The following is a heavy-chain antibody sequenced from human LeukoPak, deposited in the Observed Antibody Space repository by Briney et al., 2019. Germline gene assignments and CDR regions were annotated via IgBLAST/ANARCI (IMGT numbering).Heavy chain of an antibody. CDR3: ARTPIFGYRTPDY. V-gene: IGHV1-69*13. CDR2: IIPIFGTA. Sequence: SVKVSCKASGGTFSSYAISWVRQAPGQGLEWMGGIIPIFGTANYAQKFQGRVTITADESTSTAYMELSSLRSEDTAVYYCARTPIFGYRTPDYWGQGTLVTVSS. J-gene: IGHJ4*02. D-gene: IGHD3-10*02. CDR1: GGTFSSYA.